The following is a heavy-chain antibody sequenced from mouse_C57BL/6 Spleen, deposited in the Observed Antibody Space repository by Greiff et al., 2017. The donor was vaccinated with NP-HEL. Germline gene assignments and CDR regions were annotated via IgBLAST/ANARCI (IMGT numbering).Heavy chain of an antibody. CDR3: AGGSSYEDAMDY. D-gene: IGHD1-1*01. V-gene: IGHV1-7*01. CDR1: GYTFTSYW. Sequence: QVHVKQSGAELAKPGASVKLSCKASGYTFTSYWMHWVKQRPGQGLEWIGYINPSSGYTKYNQKFKDKATLTADKSSSTAYMQLSSLTYEDSAVYYCAGGSSYEDAMDYWGQGTSVTVSS. J-gene: IGHJ4*01. CDR2: INPSSGYT.